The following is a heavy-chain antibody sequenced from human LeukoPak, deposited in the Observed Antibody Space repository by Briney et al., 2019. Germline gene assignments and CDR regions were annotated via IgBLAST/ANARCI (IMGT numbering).Heavy chain of an antibody. Sequence: GSLRLSCAASGFTFSRDWMHWVRQPPGKGLEWIGEINHSGSTNYNPSLKSRVTISVDTSKNQFSLKLSSVTAADTAVYYCARRGYSYGYYFDYWGQGTLVTVSS. D-gene: IGHD5-18*01. CDR2: INHSGST. V-gene: IGHV4-34*01. J-gene: IGHJ4*02. CDR1: GFTFSRDW. CDR3: ARRGYSYGYYFDY.